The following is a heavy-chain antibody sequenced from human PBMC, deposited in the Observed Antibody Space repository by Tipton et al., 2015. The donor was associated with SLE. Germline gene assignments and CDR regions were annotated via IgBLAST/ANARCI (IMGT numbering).Heavy chain of an antibody. CDR1: GGSISSGTYY. V-gene: IGHV4-61*09. D-gene: IGHD3-10*01. J-gene: IGHJ4*02. Sequence: LRLSCTVPGGSISSGTYYWSWIRQPAGKGLEWIGHISVSGTTIYIPSLKSRVTISILTSKTQFSLKLNSVTAADTAVYYCARWCTTYGFRYWGQGTLVTVSS. CDR3: ARWCTTYGFRY. CDR2: ISVSGTT.